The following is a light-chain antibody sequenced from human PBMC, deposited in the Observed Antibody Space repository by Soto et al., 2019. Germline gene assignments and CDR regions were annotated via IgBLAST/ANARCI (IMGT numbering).Light chain of an antibody. Sequence: DIQITQSPSTLSASVVERVTITCRASQSVGYWLAWYQQKPGKAPTFLVYDASNLHSGVPARFSGSGSGSEFTLTISSLQPDDFGTYYCQQYYSSWTFGQGTKVDIK. V-gene: IGKV1-5*01. CDR2: DAS. CDR1: QSVGYW. J-gene: IGKJ1*01. CDR3: QQYYSSWT.